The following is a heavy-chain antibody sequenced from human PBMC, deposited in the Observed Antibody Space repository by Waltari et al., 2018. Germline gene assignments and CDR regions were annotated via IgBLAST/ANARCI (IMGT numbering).Heavy chain of an antibody. V-gene: IGHV3-15*05. CDR1: GFIFTDAW. Sequence: EVQLVESGGGLVKPGGSLILSCTASGFIFTDAWMSWVRQAPGKGLELVGRIKSESDGGTTEFVAPVEVRFIISRDDSKSTLYLQMNSLKVEDTAMYYCTKANCGGDCPGRNWFDPWGRGTLVTVSS. CDR2: IKSESDGGTT. CDR3: TKANCGGDCPGRNWFDP. D-gene: IGHD2-21*02. J-gene: IGHJ5*02.